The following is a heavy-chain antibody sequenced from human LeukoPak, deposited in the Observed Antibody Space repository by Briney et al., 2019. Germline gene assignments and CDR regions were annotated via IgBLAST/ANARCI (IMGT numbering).Heavy chain of an antibody. V-gene: IGHV1-46*01. CDR1: GYTFTSYY. CDR3: ARWTTTYLDY. D-gene: IGHD4-11*01. Sequence: ASVKVSCKASGYTFTSYYMHWVRQAPGQGLEWMGIINPSGGSTSYAQKFQGRVTMTRDTSTSTVYMELSSLRSEDSAVCYCARWTTTYLDYWGQGTLVTVSS. J-gene: IGHJ4*02. CDR2: INPSGGST.